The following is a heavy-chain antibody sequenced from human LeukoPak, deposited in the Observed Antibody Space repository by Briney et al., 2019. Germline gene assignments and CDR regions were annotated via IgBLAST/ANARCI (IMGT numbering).Heavy chain of an antibody. CDR3: ARDIHSSGWSYDASDI. CDR1: GFTFSSYG. D-gene: IGHD6-19*01. CDR2: IWYDGSNK. V-gene: IGHV3-33*08. Sequence: GRSLRLSCAASGFTFSSYGMHWVRQAPGKGLEWVAVIWYDGSNKYYADSVKGRFTISRDNSKNTLYLQMNSLRAEDTAVYYCARDIHSSGWSYDASDIWGQGTMVTVSS. J-gene: IGHJ3*02.